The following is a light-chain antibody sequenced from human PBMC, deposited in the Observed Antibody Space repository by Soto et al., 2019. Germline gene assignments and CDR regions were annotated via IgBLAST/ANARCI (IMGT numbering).Light chain of an antibody. J-gene: IGKJ2*01. V-gene: IGKV3-20*01. CDR3: QQYGSSYT. CDR2: GAS. Sequence: EIVLTQSPGTLSLSPGERATLSCRASQSVSSSYLAWYQQKPGQAPRLLIYGASSRATGIPDRFSGSRSGTYLTLTISRLEPEDFAVYYCQQYGSSYTFGQGTKLEIK. CDR1: QSVSSSY.